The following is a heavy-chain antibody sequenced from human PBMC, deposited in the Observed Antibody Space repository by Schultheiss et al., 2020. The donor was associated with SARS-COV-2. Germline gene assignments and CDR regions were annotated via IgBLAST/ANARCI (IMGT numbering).Heavy chain of an antibody. CDR3: ARTPLYYYDSSGYYYYYYGMDV. J-gene: IGHJ6*02. CDR2: IYWDDDK. Sequence: SGPTLVKPTQTLTLTCTFSGFSLSTSGVGVGWIRQPPGKALEWLGLIYWDDDKRYSPSLKTRLTISKDTSKNQVVLTMTNMDPVDTATYYCARTPLYYYDSSGYYYYYYGMDVWGQGTTVTVSS. V-gene: IGHV2-5*02. CDR1: GFSLSTSGVG. D-gene: IGHD3-22*01.